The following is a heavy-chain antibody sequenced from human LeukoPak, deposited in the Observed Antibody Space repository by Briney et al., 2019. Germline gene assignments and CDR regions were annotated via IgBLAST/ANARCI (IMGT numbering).Heavy chain of an antibody. CDR1: GGSISSGGYY. V-gene: IGHV4-30-2*01. D-gene: IGHD6-6*01. CDR2: IYHSGST. J-gene: IGHJ4*02. CDR3: ASGIAARNYFDY. Sequence: PSETLSLTCTVSGGSISSGGYYWSWIRQPPGKGLEWIGYIYHSGSTYYNPSLKSRVTISVDRSKNQFSLKLSSVTAADTAVYYCASGIAARNYFDYWGQGTLVTVSS.